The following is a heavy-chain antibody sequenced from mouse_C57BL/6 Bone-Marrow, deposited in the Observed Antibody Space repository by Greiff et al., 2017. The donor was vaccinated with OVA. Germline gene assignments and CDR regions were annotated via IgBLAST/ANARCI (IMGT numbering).Heavy chain of an antibody. CDR3: ARSYVSMDY. J-gene: IGHJ4*01. D-gene: IGHD6-5*01. V-gene: IGHV1-82*01. CDR2: IYPGDGDT. CDR1: GYAFSSSW. Sequence: VQLQESGPELVKPGASVKISCKASGYAFSSSWMNWVKQRPGKGLEWIGRIYPGDGDTNYNGKFKGKATLTADKSSSTAYMQLSSLTSEDSAVYFCARSYVSMDYWGQGTSVTVSS.